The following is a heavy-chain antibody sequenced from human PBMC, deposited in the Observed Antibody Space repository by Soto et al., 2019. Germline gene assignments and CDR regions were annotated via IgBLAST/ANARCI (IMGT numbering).Heavy chain of an antibody. V-gene: IGHV4-59*01. CDR3: ARGEVAGTPPAEYFHY. CDR2: IYYSGST. CDR1: GGSISSYY. J-gene: IGHJ1*01. D-gene: IGHD6-19*01. Sequence: SETLSLTCTVSGGSISSYYWSWIRQPPGKGLEWIGYIYYSGSTNYNPSLKSRVTISVDTSKNQFSLKLSSVTAADTAVYYCARGEVAGTPPAEYFHYWGQGTLVTVSS.